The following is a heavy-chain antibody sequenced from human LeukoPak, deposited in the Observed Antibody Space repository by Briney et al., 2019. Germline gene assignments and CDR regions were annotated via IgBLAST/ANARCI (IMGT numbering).Heavy chain of an antibody. J-gene: IGHJ6*02. V-gene: IGHV3-7*01. D-gene: IGHD2-15*01. CDR3: ARAPRYCSGGSCYPLGNYYYYGMDV. Sequence: GGSLRLSCAASGFTFSRYWMSWVRQAPGKGLEWVANIKQDGSEKYYVDSVKGRFTISRDNAKNSLYLQMNSLRAEDTAVYYCARAPRYCSGGSCYPLGNYYYYGMDVWGQGTTVTVSS. CDR1: GFTFSRYW. CDR2: IKQDGSEK.